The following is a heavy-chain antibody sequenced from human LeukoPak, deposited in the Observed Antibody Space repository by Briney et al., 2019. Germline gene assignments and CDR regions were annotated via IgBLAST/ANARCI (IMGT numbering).Heavy chain of an antibody. V-gene: IGHV4-34*01. D-gene: IGHD3-16*01. Sequence: SETLSLTCAVHGGSFSGYYWSWIRQPPGKGLEWIGEINHSGSTNYNPSLKSRVTISVDTSKNQFSLKLSSVTAADTAVYYCARSLWPMRYFDYWGQGTLVTVSS. J-gene: IGHJ4*02. CDR3: ARSLWPMRYFDY. CDR2: INHSGST. CDR1: GGSFSGYY.